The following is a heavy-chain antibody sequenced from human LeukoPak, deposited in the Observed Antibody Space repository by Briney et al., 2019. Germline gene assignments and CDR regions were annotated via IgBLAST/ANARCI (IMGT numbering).Heavy chain of an antibody. Sequence: GGSLRLSCAASGFTVSSIYMSWVRQAPGKGLEWVSVVYSGGSTYYADSVKGRFTISRDNSKNTLYLQMSSLRAEDTAVYYCARHFGVISKGVYYYYYGLDVWGQGTTVTVSS. J-gene: IGHJ6*02. V-gene: IGHV3-66*04. CDR1: GFTVSSIY. D-gene: IGHD3-3*01. CDR2: VYSGGST. CDR3: ARHFGVISKGVYYYYYGLDV.